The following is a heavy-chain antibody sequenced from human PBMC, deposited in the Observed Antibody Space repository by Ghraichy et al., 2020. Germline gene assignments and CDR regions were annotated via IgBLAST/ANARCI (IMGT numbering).Heavy chain of an antibody. D-gene: IGHD6-13*01. CDR3: TRAWDSSWSMVFDY. CDR1: GGSISSYY. V-gene: IGHV4-59*01. CDR2: IYYSGST. Sequence: SQTLSLTCTVSGGSISSYYWSWIRQPPGKGLEWIGYIYYSGSTNYNPSLKSRVTISVDTSKNQFSLKLSSVTAADTAVYYCTRAWDSSWSMVFDYWGQGTLVTVSS. J-gene: IGHJ4*02.